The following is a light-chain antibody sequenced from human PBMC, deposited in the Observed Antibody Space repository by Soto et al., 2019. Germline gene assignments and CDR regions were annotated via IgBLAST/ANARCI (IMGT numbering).Light chain of an antibody. CDR3: MQALQSTWT. CDR1: QGFLHSNGHKD. Sequence: IARSLSPLSMPVTPGWAASISCGSCQGFLHSNGHKDWDWYLQKQGQSPQVXXYLGSNRASGVPDRCSGTGSGTDFTLKISRVEDEDVCPYDGMQALQSTWTFGQGTKVDIK. CDR2: LGS. J-gene: IGKJ1*01. V-gene: IGKV2-28*01.